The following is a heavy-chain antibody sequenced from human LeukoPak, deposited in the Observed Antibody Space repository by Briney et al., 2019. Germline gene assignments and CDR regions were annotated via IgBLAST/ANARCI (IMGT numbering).Heavy chain of an antibody. CDR1: GFTFSSYE. V-gene: IGHV3-48*03. CDR2: ISSSGSTR. Sequence: GGSLRLSCAASGFTFSSYEMNWVRQAPGKGLEWVSYISSSGSTRTYADSVKGRFTISRDNAKNSLYLEMNSLRAGDTAVYYCARQNGGFDYWGQGTLVIVSS. CDR3: ARQNGGFDY. J-gene: IGHJ4*02. D-gene: IGHD3-16*01.